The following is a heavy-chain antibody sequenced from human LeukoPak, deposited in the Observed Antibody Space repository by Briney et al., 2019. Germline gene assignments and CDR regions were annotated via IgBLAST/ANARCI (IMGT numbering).Heavy chain of an antibody. CDR3: AKDLSLDCHGWVFDY. CDR1: GFTFSSYA. V-gene: IGHV3-23*01. CDR2: ISGSGGST. D-gene: IGHD2-21*01. J-gene: IGHJ4*02. Sequence: GGSLRLSCAASGFTFSSYAMSWVRQAPGKGLEWVSAISGSGGSTYYADSVKGRFTISRDNSKNALYLQMNSLRAEDTAVYYCAKDLSLDCHGWVFDYWGQGTLVTVSP.